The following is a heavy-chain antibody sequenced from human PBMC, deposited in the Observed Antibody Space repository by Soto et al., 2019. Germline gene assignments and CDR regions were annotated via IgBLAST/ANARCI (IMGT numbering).Heavy chain of an antibody. CDR3: ARGMHDFWSGYNWFDT. D-gene: IGHD3-3*01. V-gene: IGHV1-8*01. CDR2: MNPNSGNT. J-gene: IGHJ5*02. CDR1: GYTFTSYD. Sequence: RASVKVSCKASGYTFTSYDINWVRQATGQGLEWMGWMNPNSGNTGYAQKFQGRVTMTRNTSISTAYMELSSLRSEDTAVYYCARGMHDFWSGYNWFDTWGQGTLVTVSS.